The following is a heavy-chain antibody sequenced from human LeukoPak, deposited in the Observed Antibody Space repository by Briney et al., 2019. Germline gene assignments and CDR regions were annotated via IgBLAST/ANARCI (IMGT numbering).Heavy chain of an antibody. Sequence: GGSLRLSCAASEFIFSGYWMNWVRQAPGKGLEWVANINQDGSEKHYVDCVRGRFTISRDNAKNSLYPQMNSLRVEDTAVYYCERDGFVGAADYWGQGTLVTVSS. D-gene: IGHD6-13*01. J-gene: IGHJ4*02. V-gene: IGHV3-7*01. CDR2: INQDGSEK. CDR1: EFIFSGYW. CDR3: ERDGFVGAADY.